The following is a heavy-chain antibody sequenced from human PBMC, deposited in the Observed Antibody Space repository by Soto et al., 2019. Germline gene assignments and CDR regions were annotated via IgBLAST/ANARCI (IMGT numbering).Heavy chain of an antibody. CDR2: INPKSGGT. CDR3: ARGDSTDCSNGVCSFFYNHDMDV. CDR1: GYSFTDYH. D-gene: IGHD2-8*01. V-gene: IGHV1-2*04. Sequence: RASVKVSCKXSGYSFTDYHIHWVRQAPGQGLEWLGRINPKSGGTSTAQKFQGWVTMTTDTSISTASMELTRLTSDDTAIYYCARGDSTDCSNGVCSFFYNHDMDVWGQGTTVTVSS. J-gene: IGHJ6*02.